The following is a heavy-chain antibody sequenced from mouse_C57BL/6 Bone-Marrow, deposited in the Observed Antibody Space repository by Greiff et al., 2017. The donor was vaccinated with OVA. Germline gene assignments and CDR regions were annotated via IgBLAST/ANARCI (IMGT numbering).Heavy chain of an antibody. J-gene: IGHJ3*01. V-gene: IGHV5-2*01. CDR2: INSDGGST. Sequence: EVQVVESGGGLVQPGQSLKLSCESNEYEFPSHDMSWVRKTPEKRLELVAAINSDGGSTYYPDTMERRFIISRDNTKNNLYLQMSHLKSEDTAMYYCARKQASVAYWGQGTLVTVSA. D-gene: IGHD3-1*01. CDR3: ARKQASVAY. CDR1: EYEFPSHD.